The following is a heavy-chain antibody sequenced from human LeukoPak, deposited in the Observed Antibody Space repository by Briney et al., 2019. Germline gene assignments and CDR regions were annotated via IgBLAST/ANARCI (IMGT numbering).Heavy chain of an antibody. CDR2: IYKTGST. V-gene: IGHV4-38-2*01. D-gene: IGHD3-16*02. Sequence: SETLSLTCAVSGYSISSGYYWGWIRQSPGKGLEWIGSIYKTGSTYYNPSLTSRVTISLDTSKNQFPLKLRSVTAADTAVYYCARGDYVWGSYRNDYWGQGILVTASS. CDR1: GYSISSGYY. J-gene: IGHJ4*02. CDR3: ARGDYVWGSYRNDY.